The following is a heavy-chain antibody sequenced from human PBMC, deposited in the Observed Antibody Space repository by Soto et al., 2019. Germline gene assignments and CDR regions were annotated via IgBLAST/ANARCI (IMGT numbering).Heavy chain of an antibody. J-gene: IGHJ3*02. CDR1: GDSISSSNSH. Sequence: SETLSLTCTVSGDSISSSNSHWGWTRQPPGKWLEYIGSVYYGGAIFYSGNIYYNPSLKSRVTISVDTSKNQFSLRLNSVTAADTGVYYCVRYDRVNMKPYSPEGFHIWGQGTMVTV. CDR3: VRYDRVNMKPYSPEGFHI. D-gene: IGHD2-21*01. V-gene: IGHV4-39*01. CDR2: VYYGGAIFYSGNI.